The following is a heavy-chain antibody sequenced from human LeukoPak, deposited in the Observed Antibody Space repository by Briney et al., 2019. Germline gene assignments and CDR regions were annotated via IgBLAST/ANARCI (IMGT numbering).Heavy chain of an antibody. D-gene: IGHD5-18*01. Sequence: GGSLRLSCAASGFTFGTYIINWVRQAPGKGLEWVSCISSSSSHIYYADSVKGRFTISRDNAKNSLYLQMNSLRAEDTAVYYCARGDPGYSYGYWGQGTLVTVSS. CDR1: GFTFGTYI. CDR2: ISSSSSHI. J-gene: IGHJ4*02. CDR3: ARGDPGYSYGY. V-gene: IGHV3-21*01.